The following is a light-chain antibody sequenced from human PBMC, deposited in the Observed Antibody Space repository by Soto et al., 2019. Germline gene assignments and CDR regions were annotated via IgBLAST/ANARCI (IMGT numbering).Light chain of an antibody. Sequence: EIVLTQSPGTLSLSPGERATLSCTASQTVYHGHLAWYHQKPGQXPRLLIYGSSTRAAGIPDRFSGSESGTGFTLTISSLEPEDCEVYYCQQYVSSPRTFGQGTKVDIK. CDR1: QTVYHGH. CDR2: GSS. J-gene: IGKJ1*01. CDR3: QQYVSSPRT. V-gene: IGKV3-20*01.